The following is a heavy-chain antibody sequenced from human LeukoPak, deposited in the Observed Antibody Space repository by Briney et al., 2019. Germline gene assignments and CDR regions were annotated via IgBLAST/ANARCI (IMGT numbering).Heavy chain of an antibody. J-gene: IGHJ4*02. Sequence: GGSLRLSCAASGFTSSSYAMSWVRQAPGKGLDWVSSISGGGGTTYYADSVKGRFTISRDTSTLYLQMNSMRAEDTAVYYCAKPELPNNAINYYFDYWGRGTLVTVSS. V-gene: IGHV3-23*01. CDR3: AKPELPNNAINYYFDY. CDR1: GFTSSSYA. CDR2: ISGGGGTT. D-gene: IGHD2-21*01.